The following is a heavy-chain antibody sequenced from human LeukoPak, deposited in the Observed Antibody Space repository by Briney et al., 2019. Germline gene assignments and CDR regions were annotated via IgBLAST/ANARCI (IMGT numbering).Heavy chain of an antibody. J-gene: IGHJ4*02. V-gene: IGHV3-30-3*01. CDR1: GFTFNTYA. CDR2: ISYDGSNK. CDR3: ARGGSGWYVDY. Sequence: GGSLRLSCAASGFTFNTYAIHWVRHTPGKGLEWVAVISYDGSNKYYADSVKGRFTIPRDNSKNTLYLQMNSLTAEDTAVYYCARGGSGWYVDYWGQGTLVTVSS. D-gene: IGHD6-19*01.